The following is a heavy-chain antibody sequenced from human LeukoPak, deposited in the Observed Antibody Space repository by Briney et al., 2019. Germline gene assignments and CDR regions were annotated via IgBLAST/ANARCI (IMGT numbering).Heavy chain of an antibody. CDR3: ARDLLVATIRNKSYYYYMDV. CDR1: GGSISSYY. V-gene: IGHV4-59*01. D-gene: IGHD5-12*01. J-gene: IGHJ6*03. CDR2: IYYSGST. Sequence: KASETLSLTCTVSGGSISSYYWSWIRQPPGKGLEWIGYIYYSGSTNYNPSLKSRVTISVDTSKNQFSLKLSSVTAADTAVYYCARDLLVATIRNKSYYYYMDVWGKGTTVTVSS.